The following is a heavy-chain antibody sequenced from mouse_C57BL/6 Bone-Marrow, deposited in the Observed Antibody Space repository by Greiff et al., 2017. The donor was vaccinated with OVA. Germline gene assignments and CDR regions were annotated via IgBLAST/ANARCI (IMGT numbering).Heavy chain of an antibody. D-gene: IGHD4-1*01. J-gene: IGHJ2*01. Sequence: DVQLVESAGGLVQPGSSMKLSCTASGFTFSDYYMAWVRQVPEKGLEWVANINYDGSSTYYLDSLKSRFIISRDNAKNILYLQMSSLKSEDTATYYCARDPLTGTLDYWGQGTTLTVSS. CDR2: INYDGSST. CDR1: GFTFSDYY. CDR3: ARDPLTGTLDY. V-gene: IGHV5-16*01.